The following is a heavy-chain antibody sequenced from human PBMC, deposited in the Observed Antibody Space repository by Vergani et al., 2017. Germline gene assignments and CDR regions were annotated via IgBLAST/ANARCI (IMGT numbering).Heavy chain of an antibody. CDR2: IFSSGTT. CDR3: ARGYCTNSICRGKVDS. CDR1: GGSVRTSIGYY. V-gene: IGHV4-61*02. J-gene: IGHJ4*02. Sequence: QVQLQESGPGLVKPSQTLSLSCTVSGGSVRTSIGYYWTWIRQPAGKTLEWIGEIFSSGTTNYNPSFKNRVTMSVDTSKIQFSLKLNSVTAADTAVYYCARGYCTNSICRGKVDSWGQGTLVTVSS. D-gene: IGHD2-8*01.